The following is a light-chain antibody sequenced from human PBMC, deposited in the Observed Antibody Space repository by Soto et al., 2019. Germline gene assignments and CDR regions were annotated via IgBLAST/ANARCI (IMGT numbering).Light chain of an antibody. Sequence: EIVLTQSPGTLSLSPGERATLSCRASQSVSSSYLAWYQQKPGQAPRLLIYGASSRATGIPDRFSGSGSGTDFPITISRLEPEDFAVYYCHQYGSSPLYTFGQGTKLEIK. J-gene: IGKJ2*01. V-gene: IGKV3-20*01. CDR3: HQYGSSPLYT. CDR2: GAS. CDR1: QSVSSSY.